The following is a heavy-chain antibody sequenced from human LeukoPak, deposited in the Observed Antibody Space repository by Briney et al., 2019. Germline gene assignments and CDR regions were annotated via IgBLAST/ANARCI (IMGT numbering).Heavy chain of an antibody. V-gene: IGHV4-34*01. D-gene: IGHD5-12*01. J-gene: IGHJ1*01. CDR2: IYYSGST. CDR1: GGSFSGYY. CDR3: ARLIGGYEREAPYFQH. Sequence: SETLSLTCAVYGGSFSGYYWSWIRQPPGKGLEWIGSIYYSGSTYYNPSLKSRVTISVDTSKNQFSLKLSSVTAADTAVYYCARLIGGYEREAPYFQHWGQGTLVTVSS.